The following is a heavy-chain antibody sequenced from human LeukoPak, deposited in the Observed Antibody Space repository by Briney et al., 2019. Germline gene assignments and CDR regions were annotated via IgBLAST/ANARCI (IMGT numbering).Heavy chain of an antibody. V-gene: IGHV3-11*01. CDR1: GFTFSDYY. Sequence: GSLRLSCAASGFTFSDYYMSWIRQAPGKGLEWVSYISSSGSTIYYADSVKGRFTISRDNAKNSLYLQMNSLRAEDTAVYYCAKDRYCSSTSCYTVLDYWGQGTLVTVSS. CDR3: AKDRYCSSTSCYTVLDY. J-gene: IGHJ4*02. D-gene: IGHD2-2*02. CDR2: ISSSGSTI.